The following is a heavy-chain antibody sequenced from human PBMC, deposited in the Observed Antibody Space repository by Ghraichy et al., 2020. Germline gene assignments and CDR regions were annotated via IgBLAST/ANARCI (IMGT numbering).Heavy chain of an antibody. Sequence: SCAASGFTISNYAMSWVRQAPGKGLEWVSGISGVGDNTYYADSVKGRFTISRDNSKNTLYLQMNSLRAEDTAVYYCAKDLGVVIHYYYYAMDVWGQGTTVTVSS. V-gene: IGHV3-23*01. CDR3: AKDLGVVIHYYYYAMDV. CDR1: GFTISNYA. J-gene: IGHJ6*02. CDR2: ISGVGDNT. D-gene: IGHD3-3*01.